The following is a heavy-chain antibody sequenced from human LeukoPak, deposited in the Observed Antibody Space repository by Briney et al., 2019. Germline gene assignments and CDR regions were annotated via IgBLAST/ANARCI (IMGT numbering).Heavy chain of an antibody. CDR2: IYYTGST. CDR3: ARVSWPPGSSWYYFDY. D-gene: IGHD3-10*01. V-gene: IGHV4-59*01. CDR1: GGSIDSYY. Sequence: SETLSLTCTVSGGSIDSYYWSWVRQFPGKGLEWMGYIYYTGSTNYNPSLKSRVTISVDTSKNQFSLRLSSVTAADTAVYYCARVSWPPGSSWYYFDYWGQGTLVTVSS. J-gene: IGHJ4*02.